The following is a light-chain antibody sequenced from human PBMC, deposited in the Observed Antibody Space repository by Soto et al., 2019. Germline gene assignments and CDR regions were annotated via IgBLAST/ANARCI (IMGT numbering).Light chain of an antibody. CDR1: QSVGSN. J-gene: IGKJ4*01. CDR2: GAS. V-gene: IGKV3-15*01. CDR3: QQYKNWPPLT. Sequence: EIVMTQSPATLSVSPGERATLSCRASQSVGSNLAWYQQKPGQAPRLLIYGASSTATGIPARFSGSGSGTEFILTISSLQSEDSAVYYCQQYKNWPPLTFGGGTKVEIK.